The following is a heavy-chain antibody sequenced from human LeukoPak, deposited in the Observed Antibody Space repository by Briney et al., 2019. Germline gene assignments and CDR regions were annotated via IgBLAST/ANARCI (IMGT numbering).Heavy chain of an antibody. V-gene: IGHV3-21*01. J-gene: IGHJ6*03. D-gene: IGHD3-10*01. Sequence: KPGGSLRLSCAASGFTFSSYSMNWVRQAPGKGLEWVSSISRSSSYIYYADSVKGRFTISRDNAKNSLYLQMNSLRAEDTAVYYCARVAYYGSGYYYMDVWGKGTTVTVSS. CDR1: GFTFSSYS. CDR3: ARVAYYGSGYYYMDV. CDR2: ISRSSSYI.